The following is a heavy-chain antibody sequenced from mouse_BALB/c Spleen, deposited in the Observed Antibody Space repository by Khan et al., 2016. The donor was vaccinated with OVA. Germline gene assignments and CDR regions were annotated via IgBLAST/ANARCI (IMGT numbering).Heavy chain of an antibody. CDR1: GFTFSTYG. D-gene: IGHD1-1*01. CDR2: VSTGGSYT. Sequence: EVQGVESGGDLVKLGGSLKLSCAASGFTFSTYGMSWVRQAPDKRLEWVATVSTGGSYTYYPDSVKGRFTISRDHAKNTLYLQMSGLRSEDTAMFYCTRLAYYYDSEGFAYGGQGTLVTVSA. V-gene: IGHV5-6*01. CDR3: TRLAYYYDSEGFAY. J-gene: IGHJ3*01.